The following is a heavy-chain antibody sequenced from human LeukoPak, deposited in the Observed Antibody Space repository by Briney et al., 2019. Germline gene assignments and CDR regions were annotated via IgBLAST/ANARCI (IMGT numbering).Heavy chain of an antibody. Sequence: SVKVSCKASGGTFSSYAISRVRQAPGQGLEWMGRIIPIFGIANYAQKFQGRVTITADKSTSTAYMELSSLRSEDTAVYYCASEYCGGDCYSNFDYWGQGTLVTVSS. V-gene: IGHV1-69*04. CDR3: ASEYCGGDCYSNFDY. J-gene: IGHJ4*02. CDR1: GGTFSSYA. CDR2: IIPIFGIA. D-gene: IGHD2-21*02.